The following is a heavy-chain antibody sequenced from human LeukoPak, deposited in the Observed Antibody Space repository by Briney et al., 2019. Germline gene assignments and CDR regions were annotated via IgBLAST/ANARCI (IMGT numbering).Heavy chain of an antibody. V-gene: IGHV3-53*01. CDR1: GFTVSSNY. Sequence: GGSLGLXCAASGFTVSSNYMSWVRLAPGKGLEWVSVIYSGGSTYYADSVKGRFTISRDNSKNTLYLQMNSLRAEDTAVYYCARDSDGDYFDYWGQGTLVTVSS. CDR3: ARDSDGDYFDY. CDR2: IYSGGST. J-gene: IGHJ4*02. D-gene: IGHD4-17*01.